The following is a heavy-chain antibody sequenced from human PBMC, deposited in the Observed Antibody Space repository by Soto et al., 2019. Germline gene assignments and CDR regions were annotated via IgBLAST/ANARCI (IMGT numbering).Heavy chain of an antibody. CDR1: GGTFSRHA. J-gene: IGHJ5*02. D-gene: IGHD6-13*01. V-gene: IGHV1-69*01. CDR2: IIPMFGTT. Sequence: QVQLVQSGSEVKMPGSSVKVSYKTSGGTFSRHAINWVRQAPGQGLEWMGGIIPMFGTTNYAQKFKGRVTSSADESTSTAYMELSSLRSGDAAVYYCARAAIHGSSWYFWFDPWGQGTLVTVSS. CDR3: ARAAIHGSSWYFWFDP.